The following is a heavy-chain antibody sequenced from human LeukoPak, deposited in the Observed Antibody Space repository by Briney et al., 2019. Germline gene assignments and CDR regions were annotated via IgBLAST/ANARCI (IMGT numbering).Heavy chain of an antibody. D-gene: IGHD3-10*01. CDR1: GYRFTGYF. J-gene: IGHJ6*02. Sequence: ASVKVSCKTSGYRFTGYFMHWVRQPPGQGLEWMGWINPNSADAKYAQRFQGRVTMTRDTSINTAYMELRRLTSDDTAVYYCARVPCMIRGVVNYGMDVWGQGTTVTVSS. CDR2: INPNSADA. V-gene: IGHV1-2*02. CDR3: ARVPCMIRGVVNYGMDV.